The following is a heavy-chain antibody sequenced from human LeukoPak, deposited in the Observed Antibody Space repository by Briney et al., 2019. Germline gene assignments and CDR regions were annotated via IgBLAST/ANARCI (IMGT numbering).Heavy chain of an antibody. Sequence: ASVKVSCKASGYTFTSYYIHWVRQAPGQGLEWMGLINPSGGSTNYAQKFQGRVTMTRDTSISTAYMELSRLRSDDTAVYYCARSGDYDILTGYTLNWFDPWGQGTLVTVSS. CDR2: INPSGGST. J-gene: IGHJ5*02. D-gene: IGHD3-9*01. CDR1: GYTFTSYY. V-gene: IGHV1-46*01. CDR3: ARSGDYDILTGYTLNWFDP.